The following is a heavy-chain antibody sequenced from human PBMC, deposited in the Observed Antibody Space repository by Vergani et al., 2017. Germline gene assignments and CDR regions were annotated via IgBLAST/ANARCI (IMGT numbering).Heavy chain of an antibody. Sequence: EVRLLQSGGGLGQPGGSLRLSCEASGFSFSSHAMAWVRQAPGKGLEWVAVISGTGGSTYNAKSVKDRFTISRDNSQNTVHLQLNSLSADDTAIYYCARLSYDTTPYLQGGYDCWGQGTLVSVSS. J-gene: IGHJ4*02. D-gene: IGHD3-22*01. CDR2: ISGTGGST. V-gene: IGHV3-23*01. CDR3: ARLSYDTTPYLQGGYDC. CDR1: GFSFSSHA.